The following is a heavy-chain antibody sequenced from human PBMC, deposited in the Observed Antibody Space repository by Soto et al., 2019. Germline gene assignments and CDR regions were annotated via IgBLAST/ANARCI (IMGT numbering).Heavy chain of an antibody. CDR2: IIPIFGTA. V-gene: IGHV1-69*01. CDR1: GGTFSSYA. CDR3: ARDQGPIGVVMPLYNWFDP. D-gene: IGHD3-3*01. J-gene: IGHJ5*02. Sequence: QVQLVQSGAEVKKPGSSVKVSCKASGGTFSSYAISWVRQAPGQGLEWMGGIIPIFGTANYAQKFQGRVTITADESTSTAYMELSSLRSEDTAVYYCARDQGPIGVVMPLYNWFDPWGQGTLVTVSS.